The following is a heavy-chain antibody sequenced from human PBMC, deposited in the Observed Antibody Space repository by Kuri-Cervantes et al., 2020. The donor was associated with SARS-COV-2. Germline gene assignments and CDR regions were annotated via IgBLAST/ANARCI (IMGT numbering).Heavy chain of an antibody. J-gene: IGHJ6*02. CDR2: ISGSGGST. Sequence: GESLKISCAASGFTFNSYAVSWVRQAPGKGLEWVSAISGSGGSTYYADSVKGRFTISRDNSKNTLYLQMNSLRAEDTAVYYCAKGISWFGELNIGVPYYYGMDVWGQGTTVTVSS. D-gene: IGHD3-10*01. V-gene: IGHV3-23*01. CDR3: AKGISWFGELNIGVPYYYGMDV. CDR1: GFTFNSYA.